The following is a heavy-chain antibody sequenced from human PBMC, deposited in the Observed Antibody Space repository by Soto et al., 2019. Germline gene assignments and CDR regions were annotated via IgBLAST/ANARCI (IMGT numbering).Heavy chain of an antibody. V-gene: IGHV3-23*01. CDR2: ISGSAAST. CDR1: GFTFSGYA. CDR3: AKDVHYDILTGIEYSHH. J-gene: IGHJ1*01. Sequence: EVQLLGSGGGLVQPGGSLRLSCAASGFTFSGYAMSWVRQAPGKGLEWVSGISGSAASTNHADSVKGRFTISRDNSKSTLYQQMNGLSAEDTAVYYCAKDVHYDILTGIEYSHHWAQGTLVTVSS. D-gene: IGHD3-9*01.